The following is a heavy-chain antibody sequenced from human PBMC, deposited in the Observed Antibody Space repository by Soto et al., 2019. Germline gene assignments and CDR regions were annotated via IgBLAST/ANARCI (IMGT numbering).Heavy chain of an antibody. J-gene: IGHJ4*02. CDR1: GGSLIRTNW. CDR2: IFHTGTT. Sequence: SETLSLTCTVSGGSLIRTNWWTWVRQPLGKGLEWIGEIFHTGTTSYTPSLKSRVTISIDKSKNQFSLRLNSVTAADTAVYYCATFIDSWGQGIFVTVSS. CDR3: ATFIDS. V-gene: IGHV4-4*02.